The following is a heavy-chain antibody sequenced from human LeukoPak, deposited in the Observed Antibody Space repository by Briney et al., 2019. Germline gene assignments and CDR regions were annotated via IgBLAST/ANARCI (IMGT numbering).Heavy chain of an antibody. CDR3: AREVVVTSSPDAFDI. V-gene: IGHV4-31*11. Sequence: SETLSLTCAVSGDSVTSGGYFWTWIRQHPGKGLEWIGSISNSGTTSYNPSLKSRVSISLDTSNNHFSLRLGSVTAADTAGYFCAREVVVTSSPDAFDIWGQGTMVTVSS. CDR1: GDSVTSGGYF. J-gene: IGHJ3*02. D-gene: IGHD2-21*02. CDR2: ISNSGTT.